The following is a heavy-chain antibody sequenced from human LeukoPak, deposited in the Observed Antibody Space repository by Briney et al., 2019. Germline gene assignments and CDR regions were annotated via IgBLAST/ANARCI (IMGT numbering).Heavy chain of an antibody. D-gene: IGHD2-2*01. Sequence: EASVKVSCKASGYTFTSYGISWVRQAPGQGLEWMGWISAYNGNTNYAQKLQGRVTMTTDTSTSTAYMELRSLRSDDTAVYYCARDVVVGPAAIAGATTNFDYWGQGTLVTVSS. CDR3: ARDVVVGPAAIAGATTNFDY. CDR1: GYTFTSYG. V-gene: IGHV1-18*01. J-gene: IGHJ4*02. CDR2: ISAYNGNT.